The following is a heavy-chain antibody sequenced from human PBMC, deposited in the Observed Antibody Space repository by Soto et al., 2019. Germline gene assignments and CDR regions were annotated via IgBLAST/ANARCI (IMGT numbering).Heavy chain of an antibody. CDR1: GYTFTSDD. CDR2: MNRNSGNT. J-gene: IGHJ6*02. D-gene: IGHD7-27*01. CDR3: ARERRLGIDGMDV. V-gene: IGHV1-8*01. Sequence: QVQLVQSGAEVKKPGASVKVSCKASGYTFTSDDINWVRQATGQGLEWMGWMNRNSGNTGYAQKFQGRVTMTWNTSISTAYMELSSLRSEGTAVYYCARERRLGIDGMDVRGPGATVTVSS.